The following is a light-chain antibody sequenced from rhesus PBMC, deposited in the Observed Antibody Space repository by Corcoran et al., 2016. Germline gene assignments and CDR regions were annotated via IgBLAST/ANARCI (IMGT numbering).Light chain of an antibody. CDR2: DAS. V-gene: IGKV1-25*01. CDR3: QQHNSYPWT. Sequence: DIQMTQSPSSLSASVGDTVTITCQASQGISKYLAWYQQKPGKAPKLLIYDASTLQSGVPSRFSGSGSGTECTLTISSLQPEDVATYYCQQHNSYPWTFGQGTKVEIK. J-gene: IGKJ1*01. CDR1: QGISKY.